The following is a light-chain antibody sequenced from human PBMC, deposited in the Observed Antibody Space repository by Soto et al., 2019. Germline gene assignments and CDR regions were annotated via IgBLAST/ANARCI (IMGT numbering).Light chain of an antibody. CDR3: QHYGGATWT. CDR2: GAS. V-gene: IGKV3-20*01. CDR1: QSFSGSY. J-gene: IGKJ1*01. Sequence: EIVLTQSPGTLSLSPGERATLSCRASQSFSGSYLAWYQQRPGQAPRLLIYGASSRATGNPDRFSGSESGTDFTLTISRLQPEDFAVYYCQHYGGATWTFGQGTKVEI.